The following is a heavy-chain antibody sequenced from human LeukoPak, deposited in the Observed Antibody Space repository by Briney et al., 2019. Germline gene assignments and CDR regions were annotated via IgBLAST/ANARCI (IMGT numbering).Heavy chain of an antibody. V-gene: IGHV4-34*01. CDR2: INHSGST. D-gene: IGHD3-3*01. CDR1: GGSFSGYY. J-gene: IGHJ4*02. Sequence: PSETLSLTCAVYGGSFSGYYWSWIRQPPGKGLEWIGEINHSGSTNYNPSLKSRVTISGDTSKNQFSLKLSSVTAADTAVYYCAREKYDFWSGSPDWCQGTLVTVSS. CDR3: AREKYDFWSGSPD.